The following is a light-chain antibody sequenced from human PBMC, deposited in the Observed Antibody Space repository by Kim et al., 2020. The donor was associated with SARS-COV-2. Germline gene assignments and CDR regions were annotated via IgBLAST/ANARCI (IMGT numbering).Light chain of an antibody. CDR2: DAS. J-gene: IGKJ1*01. CDR1: QSVSTD. CDR3: QQRNKWPRT. V-gene: IGKV3-11*01. Sequence: EIVLTQSPATLSLSPGERATLSCRASQSVSTDLAWYQQKPGQAPRLFIYDASNRATGIPARFIGSGSETDFTLTVSSLEPEDSAIYYCQQRNKWPRTFGQGTKVDIK.